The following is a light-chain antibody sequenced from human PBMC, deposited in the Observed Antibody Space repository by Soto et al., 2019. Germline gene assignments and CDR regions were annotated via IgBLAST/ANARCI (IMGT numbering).Light chain of an antibody. CDR3: QQYKSYSYT. Sequence: DIQMTQSPSILSASVGDRVAITCRASESISNWLAWYQQKPGKAPKVLIYDASRLQSGVPERFSGSGSGTEFTLTISSLQVDDIATYYCQQYKSYSYTFGQGTNLEI. CDR1: ESISNW. CDR2: DAS. V-gene: IGKV1-5*01. J-gene: IGKJ2*01.